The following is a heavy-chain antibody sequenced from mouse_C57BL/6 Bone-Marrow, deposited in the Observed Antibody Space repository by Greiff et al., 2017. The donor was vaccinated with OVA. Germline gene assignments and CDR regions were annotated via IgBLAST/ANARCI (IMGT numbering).Heavy chain of an antibody. J-gene: IGHJ2*01. Sequence: VQLQQPGAELVKPGASVKLSCKASGYPFTSYWMHWVKQRPGRGLEWIGRIDPNRGGTKYNEKFKSKATLTVDKPSSTAYMQLSSLTSEDSAVYYCARSWLRRGYYFDYWGQGTTLTVSS. CDR2: IDPNRGGT. D-gene: IGHD2-2*01. V-gene: IGHV1-72*01. CDR3: ARSWLRRGYYFDY. CDR1: GYPFTSYW.